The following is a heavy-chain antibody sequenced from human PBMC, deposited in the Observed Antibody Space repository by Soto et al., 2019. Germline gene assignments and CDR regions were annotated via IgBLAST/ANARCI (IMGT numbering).Heavy chain of an antibody. J-gene: IGHJ1*01. D-gene: IGHD3-16*01. Sequence: EVQLVESGGGLVKPGGSLRLSCAASGFTFSSYSMNWVRQAPGKGLEWVSSISSSSSYIYYSDSVKGRFTISRDNAKNSLYLQMNSLRAEDTAVYYCARAGPGLYTYWGQGTLLTVSS. CDR3: ARAGPGLYTY. V-gene: IGHV3-21*01. CDR1: GFTFSSYS. CDR2: ISSSSSYI.